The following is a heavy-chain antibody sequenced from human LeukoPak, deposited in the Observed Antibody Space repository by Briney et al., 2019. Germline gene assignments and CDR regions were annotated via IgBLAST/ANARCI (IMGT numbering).Heavy chain of an antibody. J-gene: IGHJ2*01. CDR3: ARVYYSNSYDYWYFDL. CDR2: IYYRGST. CDR1: GGSIRSYY. V-gene: IGHV4-59*01. D-gene: IGHD6-13*01. Sequence: PSETLSLTCTVSGGSIRSYYWSWIRQPPGKGLEWIAYIYYRGSTNYNPSLKSRVTISVDTSKNQFSLKLSSVTAADTAVYYCARVYYSNSYDYWYFDLWGRGTLVTVSS.